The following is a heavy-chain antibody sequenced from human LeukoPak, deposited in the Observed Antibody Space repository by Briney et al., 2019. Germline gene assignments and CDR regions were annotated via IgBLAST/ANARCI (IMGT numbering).Heavy chain of an antibody. CDR1: GGSISSNAYY. CDR2: IYSSVST. CDR3: AYSGSYGHLGY. Sequence: SETLSLTCTASGGSISSNAYYRAWIRQPPGKGLEWIGSIYSSVSTYYNPSLKSRVTISVDTSKNQFSLRLSSVTAADTALYYCAYSGSYGHLGYWGQGIPVAVSS. J-gene: IGHJ4*02. V-gene: IGHV4-39*01. D-gene: IGHD1-26*01.